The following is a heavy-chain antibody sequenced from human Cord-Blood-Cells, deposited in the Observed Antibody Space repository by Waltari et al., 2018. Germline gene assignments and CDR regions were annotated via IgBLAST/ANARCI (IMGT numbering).Heavy chain of an antibody. J-gene: IGHJ3*02. D-gene: IGHD3-3*01. CDR1: GGTFSSYA. CDR2: IIPILGIA. V-gene: IGHV1-69*09. Sequence: QVQLVQSGAEVKKPGSSVKVSCKASGGTFSSYAISWVRQAPGQGLEWMGRIIPILGIANYAQKFQGRVTITADKSTSTAYMELSSLRSEDTAVYYCARDKHDFWSGYYDAFDIWGQGTMVTVSS. CDR3: ARDKHDFWSGYYDAFDI.